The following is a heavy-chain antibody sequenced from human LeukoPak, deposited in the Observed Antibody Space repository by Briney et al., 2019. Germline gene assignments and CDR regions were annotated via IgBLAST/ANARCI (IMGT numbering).Heavy chain of an antibody. CDR3: AKDRNHITDYYFDI. CDR2: ISYDGRDK. CDR1: GFTFSTYA. J-gene: IGHJ4*02. Sequence: GTSLRLSCAASGFTFSTYAMHWARQSPGKGLEWVAVISYDGRDKHHADSVKGRFTISRDNSKETLYLQMTSLRAEDRAVYYCAKDRNHITDYYFDIWGRGTPVTVSS. V-gene: IGHV3-30*18. D-gene: IGHD1-14*01.